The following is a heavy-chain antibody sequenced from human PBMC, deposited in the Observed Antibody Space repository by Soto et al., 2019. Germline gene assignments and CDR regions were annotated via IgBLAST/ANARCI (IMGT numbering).Heavy chain of an antibody. V-gene: IGHV3-21*01. CDR1: GFTLSSYS. Sequence: LXLSCATSGFTLSSYSRNWVRQAPGKGLEWVSSISSSSNYIYYADSVKGRFTISRDNAKNSLYLQMNSLRAEDTAVYHCARDYDSSGHFDSWGQGTLVTV. J-gene: IGHJ4*02. D-gene: IGHD3-22*01. CDR2: ISSSSNYI. CDR3: ARDYDSSGHFDS.